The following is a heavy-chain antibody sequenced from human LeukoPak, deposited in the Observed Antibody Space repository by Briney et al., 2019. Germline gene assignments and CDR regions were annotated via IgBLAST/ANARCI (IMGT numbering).Heavy chain of an antibody. J-gene: IGHJ4*02. CDR3: ARDKVNGAMTAPLFDY. V-gene: IGHV3-7*01. Sequence: GGSLRDSCSASGFTFTTYWMTWVRQGPGKGLEWVAHINPEGSQRNYVDSVKGRFAISRDNAKNSLYLQMDSLTDEDTAVYYCARDKVNGAMTAPLFDYWGQGSLVTVSS. CDR2: INPEGSQR. D-gene: IGHD4-17*01. CDR1: GFTFTTYW.